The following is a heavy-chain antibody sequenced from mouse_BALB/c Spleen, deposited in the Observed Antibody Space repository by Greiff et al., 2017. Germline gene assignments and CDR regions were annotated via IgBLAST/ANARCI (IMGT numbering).Heavy chain of an antibody. CDR1: GYTFTSYY. Sequence: VKLMESGPELVKPGASVKMSCKASGYTFTSYYIHWVKQRPGQGLEWIGWIYPGDGSTKYNEKFKGKTTLTADKSSSTAYMLLSSLTSEDSAIYFCARSTMITFAYWGQGTLVTVSA. V-gene: IGHV1S56*01. D-gene: IGHD2-4*01. J-gene: IGHJ3*01. CDR2: IYPGDGST. CDR3: ARSTMITFAY.